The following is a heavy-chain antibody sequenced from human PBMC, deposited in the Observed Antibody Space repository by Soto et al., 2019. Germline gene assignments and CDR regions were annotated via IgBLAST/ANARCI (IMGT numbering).Heavy chain of an antibody. J-gene: IGHJ4*02. CDR3: ARGHDILPGWKFTF. Sequence: QVRLVQSGAEVKKPGASVKVSCKTYGYDFTNYGINWVRQAPGQGLEWMGWISAYNGNIVYAQNFRGRATLTTDTSTGSAYRELRSLRSDDTAVYYCARGHDILPGWKFTFWGQGTLVTVSS. CDR1: GYDFTNYG. CDR2: ISAYNGNI. D-gene: IGHD3-9*01. V-gene: IGHV1-18*01.